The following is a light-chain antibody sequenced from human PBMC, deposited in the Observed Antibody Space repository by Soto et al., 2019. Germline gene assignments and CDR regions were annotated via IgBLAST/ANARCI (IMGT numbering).Light chain of an antibody. CDR3: QQTYSTPRT. CDR2: AAS. Sequence: DIQMTQSPSSLSASVGDRVTITCRASQSINIYLNWYQQKSGKAPKLLIYAASSLQSGVPSKFSGSGSGTDFIFTINNLQPEDFASYYCQQTYSTPRTFGQGTKVEIK. V-gene: IGKV1-39*01. J-gene: IGKJ1*01. CDR1: QSINIY.